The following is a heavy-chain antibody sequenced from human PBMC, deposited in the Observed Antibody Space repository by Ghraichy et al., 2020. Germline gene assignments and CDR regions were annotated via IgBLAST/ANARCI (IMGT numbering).Heavy chain of an antibody. J-gene: IGHJ3*02. D-gene: IGHD1-14*01. Sequence: GGLRLSCAASGFIDSSNYMSWVRQAPGKGLEWVSVIYSGTNKYYADSVKGRFTISRDNSKNTVYLQMNSLRVEDTAVYYCARDPGLPVSAFDIWGQGTLVTVSS. CDR1: GFIDSSNY. CDR2: IYSGTNK. V-gene: IGHV3-53*01. CDR3: ARDPGLPVSAFDI.